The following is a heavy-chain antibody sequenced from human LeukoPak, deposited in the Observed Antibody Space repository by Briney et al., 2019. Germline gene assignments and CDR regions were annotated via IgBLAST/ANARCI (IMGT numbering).Heavy chain of an antibody. Sequence: PGGSLRLSCAASGFTFSSYGMHWVRQAPGKGLEWVSYISSSGSTIYYADSVKGRFTISRDNAKNSLYLQMNSLRAEDTAVYYCARELTGFRFGELGGWGQGTLVTVSS. CDR1: GFTFSSYG. CDR2: ISSSGSTI. CDR3: ARELTGFRFGELGG. J-gene: IGHJ4*02. D-gene: IGHD3-10*01. V-gene: IGHV3-48*04.